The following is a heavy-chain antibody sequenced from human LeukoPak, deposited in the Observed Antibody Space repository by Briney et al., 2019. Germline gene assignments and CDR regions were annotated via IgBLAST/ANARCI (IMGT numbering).Heavy chain of an antibody. J-gene: IGHJ4*02. CDR3: AKDIYGGNSGDY. Sequence: GGSLRLSCAASGFTVSSNYMSWVRQAPGKGLEWVSVIYSGGSTYYADSVKGRFTISRDNSKNTLYLQMNSLRAEDTAVYYCAKDIYGGNSGDYWGQGTLVTVSS. D-gene: IGHD4-23*01. CDR1: GFTVSSNY. CDR2: IYSGGST. V-gene: IGHV3-53*01.